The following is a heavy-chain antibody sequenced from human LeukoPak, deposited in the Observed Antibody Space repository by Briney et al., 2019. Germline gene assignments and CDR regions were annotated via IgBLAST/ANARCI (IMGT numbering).Heavy chain of an antibody. J-gene: IGHJ4*02. Sequence: GGSLRLSCAASGFTVSSNYMSWVRQAPGRGLEWVSVIYSGGNTYYADSVKGRFTISRDNSKNTLYLQMNSLRAEDTAVYYCAKDPRSSAPDYWGQGTLVTVSS. CDR1: GFTVSSNY. CDR3: AKDPRSSAPDY. D-gene: IGHD6-13*01. CDR2: IYSGGNT. V-gene: IGHV3-66*01.